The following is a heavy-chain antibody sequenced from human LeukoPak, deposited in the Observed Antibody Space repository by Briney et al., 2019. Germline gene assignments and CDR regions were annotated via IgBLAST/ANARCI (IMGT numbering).Heavy chain of an antibody. D-gene: IGHD4-17*01. CDR2: IKGSGGGS. J-gene: IGHJ3*01. CDR1: GFPFSDYA. Sequence: GGSLRLSCEASGFPFSDYAMTWVRQAPGKGLEWVSSIKGSGGGSSYADSVKGRFTMTRDNSKSTLYLQMNSLRAGDTAIYFCGRDPNGDYVGAFEFWGQGTLVTVSS. CDR3: GRDPNGDYVGAFEF. V-gene: IGHV3-23*01.